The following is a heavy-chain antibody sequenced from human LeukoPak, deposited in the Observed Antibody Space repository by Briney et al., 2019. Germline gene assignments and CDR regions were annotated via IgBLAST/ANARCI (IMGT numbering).Heavy chain of an antibody. CDR1: GGSISSDSFY. J-gene: IGHJ5*02. CDR2: IYSSGST. D-gene: IGHD1-14*01. CDR3: ARLPGTGRFDP. Sequence: PSETLSLTCTVSGGSISSDSFYWTWIRQPPGKGLEWIGYIYSSGSTSYNPSLKSRVTISLDTSNNQFSLRLSSVTAADTAVYYCARLPGTGRFDPWGQGTLVTVSS. V-gene: IGHV4-61*01.